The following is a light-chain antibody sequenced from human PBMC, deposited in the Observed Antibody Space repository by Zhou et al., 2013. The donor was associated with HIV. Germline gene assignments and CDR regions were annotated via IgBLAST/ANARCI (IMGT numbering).Light chain of an antibody. CDR1: QSVSSSY. CDR2: GAS. Sequence: EIVLTQSPGTLSMPPGDRTTLSCRASQSVSSSYLAWYQQKPGQAPRLLIYGASSRATGIPDRFSGSGSGTDFTLTISRLEPEDFAVYYCQQYGSSPFTFGGGTKVEIK. V-gene: IGKV3-20*01. CDR3: QQYGSSPFT. J-gene: IGKJ4*01.